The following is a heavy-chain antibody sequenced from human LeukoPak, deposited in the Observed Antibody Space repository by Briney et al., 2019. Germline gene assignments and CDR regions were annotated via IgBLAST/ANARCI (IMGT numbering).Heavy chain of an antibody. J-gene: IGHJ4*02. V-gene: IGHV3-23*01. CDR1: GFTLSKYA. CDR3: ARGKDHDFWNPFDH. D-gene: IGHD3-3*01. Sequence: GGSLRLSCAASGFTLSKYAMNWVRQAPGKGLEWVSGIDGSGGRPPSADSVRGRFTISRDISKNTLYLQMDSLRAEDTATYYCARGKDHDFWNPFDHWGQGTLVTVSS. CDR2: IDGSGGRP.